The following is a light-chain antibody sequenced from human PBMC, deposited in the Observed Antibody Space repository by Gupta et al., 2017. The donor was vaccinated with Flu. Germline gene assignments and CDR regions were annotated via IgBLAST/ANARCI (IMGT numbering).Light chain of an antibody. Sequence: QPVVTQEPSLTVSPGATVTLTCGSSTGPVTREHLPYWFQQKPGQAPRTLIYDIRNNPAGTPARFSGSLLGDKAALTLAGAQPEDEADYYCLVSYGGGRVFGGGTRLTVL. V-gene: IGLV7-46*01. J-gene: IGLJ3*02. CDR3: LVSYGGGRV. CDR1: TGPVTREHL. CDR2: DIR.